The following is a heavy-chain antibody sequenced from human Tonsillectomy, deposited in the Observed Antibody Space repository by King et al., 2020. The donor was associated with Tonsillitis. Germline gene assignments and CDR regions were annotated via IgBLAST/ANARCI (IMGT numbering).Heavy chain of an antibody. V-gene: IGHV3-30*18. J-gene: IGHJ3*02. D-gene: IGHD6-19*01. Sequence: VQLVESGGGVVQPGRSLRLSCAASGSTFSSFGVHWVRQAPGKGLEWVAVISYDGGNEYYADSVKGRFTISRDNSKNTLYLQMNSLRAEDTAEYYCAKPQAGTDAFDIWGQGRMGTVSS. CDR2: ISYDGGNE. CDR1: GSTFSSFG. CDR3: AKPQAGTDAFDI.